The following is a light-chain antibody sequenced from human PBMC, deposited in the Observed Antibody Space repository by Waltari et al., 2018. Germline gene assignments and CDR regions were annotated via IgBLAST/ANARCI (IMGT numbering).Light chain of an antibody. CDR3: SSYTTSNTLL. V-gene: IGLV2-14*03. CDR2: AVH. Sequence: QSLLTQPPPGSGSPGPSITLPCPGTSRDVGPSDSVSWFQQHPGNVPKLMIFAVHKRPSGVSDRFTGSKSGNTASLTISGLQAADEADYYCSSYTTSNTLLFGGGTKLTVL. J-gene: IGLJ2*01. CDR1: SRDVGPSDS.